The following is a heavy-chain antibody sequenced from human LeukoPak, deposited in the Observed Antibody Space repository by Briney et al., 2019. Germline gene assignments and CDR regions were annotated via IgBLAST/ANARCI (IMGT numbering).Heavy chain of an antibody. D-gene: IGHD6-13*01. CDR1: GDSVSSNSAA. CDR2: TYYRSKWYN. Sequence: SQTLSLTCAISGDSVSSNSAAWNWIRQSPSSGLEWLGKTYYRSKWYNDYAVSVKSRIIINPDTSKNQFSLQLNSVTPEDTAVYYCARDGAAAGKETFDDWGQGTLVTVSS. J-gene: IGHJ4*02. V-gene: IGHV6-1*01. CDR3: ARDGAAAGKETFDD.